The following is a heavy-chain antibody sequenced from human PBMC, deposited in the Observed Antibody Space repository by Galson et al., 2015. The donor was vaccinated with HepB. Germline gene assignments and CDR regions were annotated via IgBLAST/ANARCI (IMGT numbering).Heavy chain of an antibody. D-gene: IGHD3-10*01. CDR2: VSGNGGST. Sequence: SLRLSCAGSGFTFSSKGMSWVRQAPGKGLEWVSSVSGNGGSTWYADSVKGRVTISRDNSKNTLYLQMHTLRADDTAVYYCVWNRNAPGSYFYSDFWGQGTLVTVS. J-gene: IGHJ4*02. V-gene: IGHV3-23*01. CDR1: GFTFSSKG. CDR3: VWNRNAPGSYFYSDF.